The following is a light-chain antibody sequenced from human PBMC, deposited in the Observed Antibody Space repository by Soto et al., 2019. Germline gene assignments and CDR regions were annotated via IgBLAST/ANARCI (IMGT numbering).Light chain of an antibody. J-gene: IGKJ1*01. CDR1: QSLNSR. Sequence: DIQLTQSPSTLSASVGDRVTLTCRASQSLNSRLAWYQQRPGKAPRLLIYDASTLEIGVPSRFSGSGSGTELTLNIINLQPDDLTPYSFQRYKSYSTFGRGTKVEIK. CDR2: DAS. V-gene: IGKV1-5*01. CDR3: QRYKSYST.